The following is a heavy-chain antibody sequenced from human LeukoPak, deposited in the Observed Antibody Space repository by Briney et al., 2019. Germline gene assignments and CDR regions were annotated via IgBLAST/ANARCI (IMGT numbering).Heavy chain of an antibody. CDR1: GFTFSSYS. J-gene: IGHJ4*02. CDR2: IRYSGSTR. D-gene: IGHD2-21*01. V-gene: IGHV3-48*04. CDR3: ARGPSGGNTLWMDY. Sequence: PGGSLRLSCAASGFTFSSYSMNWVRQAPGKGLEWVSYIRYSGSTRYYADSVKGRFTISRDNAKNSLYLQLNSLRVEDTAVYYCARGPSGGNTLWMDYWGQGTLVTVSS.